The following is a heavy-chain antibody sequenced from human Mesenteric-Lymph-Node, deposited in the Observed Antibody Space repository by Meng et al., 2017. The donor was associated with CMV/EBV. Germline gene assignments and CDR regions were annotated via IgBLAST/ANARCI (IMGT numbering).Heavy chain of an antibody. V-gene: IGHV4-39*07. CDR3: ARGGDPRDYYYGMDV. D-gene: IGHD7-27*01. Sequence: GSLRLSCTVSGGSISSSSYYWGWIRQPPGKGLEWIGSIYYSGSTYYNPSLKSRVTISVDTSKNQFSLKLSSVTAADTAVYYCARGGDPRDYYYGMDVWGQGTTVTVSS. CDR1: GGSISSSSYY. J-gene: IGHJ6*02. CDR2: IYYSGST.